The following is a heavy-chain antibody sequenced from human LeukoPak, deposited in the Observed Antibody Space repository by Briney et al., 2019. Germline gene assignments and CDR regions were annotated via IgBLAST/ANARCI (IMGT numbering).Heavy chain of an antibody. J-gene: IGHJ4*02. Sequence: PGGSLRLSCAASGFTFSSYAMSWVRQAPGKGLEWVSAISGSGGSTYYADSVKGRFTISRDNSKNTLYLQMNSLRAEDTAVYYCAKRFLEWFDEIGEIDYWGQGTLVTVSS. CDR1: GFTFSSYA. D-gene: IGHD3-3*01. CDR3: AKRFLEWFDEIGEIDY. V-gene: IGHV3-23*01. CDR2: ISGSGGST.